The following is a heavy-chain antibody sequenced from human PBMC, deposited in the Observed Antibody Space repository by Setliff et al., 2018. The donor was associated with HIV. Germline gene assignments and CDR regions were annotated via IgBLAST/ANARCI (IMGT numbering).Heavy chain of an antibody. CDR2: IYIYNSGST. Sequence: TLSLTCSVSGGSFSGYYWSWIRQPPGKGLEWIGYIYIYNSGSTNYNPALTSRVTISADTSRNQFSLKLTSVTAADTAIYYCARGVNFDYWGQGTQVTVSS. V-gene: IGHV4-59*01. J-gene: IGHJ4*02. CDR1: GGSFSGYY. CDR3: ARGVNFDY. D-gene: IGHD3-3*01.